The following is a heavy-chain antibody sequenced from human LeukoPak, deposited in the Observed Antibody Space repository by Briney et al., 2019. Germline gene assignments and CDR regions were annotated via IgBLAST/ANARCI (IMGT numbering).Heavy chain of an antibody. CDR1: GGSMTTYY. V-gene: IGHV4-4*07. CDR2: IYSTGST. D-gene: IGHD6-13*01. Sequence: SETLSLTCTVSGGSMTTYYWTWIRQPPGKGLEWIGRIYSTGSTNYNPSLKSRVTMSVDTSKNQFSLRLRSVTAADTAVYYCARQIASAGTAGFDFWGQGALVTVSS. CDR3: ARQIASAGTAGFDF. J-gene: IGHJ4*02.